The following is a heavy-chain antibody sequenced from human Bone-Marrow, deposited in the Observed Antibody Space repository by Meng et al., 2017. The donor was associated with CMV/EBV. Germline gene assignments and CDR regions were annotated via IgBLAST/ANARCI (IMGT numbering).Heavy chain of an antibody. CDR2: IRYDGSNK. CDR1: GFTFSSYG. Sequence: GGSLRLSCAASGFTFSSYGMHWVRQAPGKGLEWVAFIRYDGSNKNYADSVKGRFTISRDNSTNTLYLQMNSLRAEDTAVYYCAKGFDYYGSRSYGYFDYWGQGTLVTVSS. CDR3: AKGFDYYGSRSYGYFDY. D-gene: IGHD3-10*01. J-gene: IGHJ4*02. V-gene: IGHV3-30*02.